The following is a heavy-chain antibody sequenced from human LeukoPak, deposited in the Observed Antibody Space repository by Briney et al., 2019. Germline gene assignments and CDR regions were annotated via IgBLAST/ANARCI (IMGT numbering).Heavy chain of an antibody. V-gene: IGHV1-46*01. D-gene: IGHD2-2*01. J-gene: IGHJ3*02. Sequence: GASVKVSCTASGYTFTSYYMHWVRQAPGQGLEWMGIINPSGGSTSYAQKFQGRVTMTEDTSTDTAYMELSSLRSEDTAVYYCATGYCSSTSCYLGAFDIWGQGTMVTVSS. CDR3: ATGYCSSTSCYLGAFDI. CDR1: GYTFTSYY. CDR2: INPSGGST.